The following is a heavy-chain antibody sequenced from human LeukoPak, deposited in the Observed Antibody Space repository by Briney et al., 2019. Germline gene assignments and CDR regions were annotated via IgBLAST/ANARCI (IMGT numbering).Heavy chain of an antibody. CDR2: IYYSGST. V-gene: IGHV4-31*03. CDR1: GGSISSGGYY. Sequence: SETLSLTCTVSGGSISSGGYYWSWIRQHPGKGLEWIGYIYYSGSTYYNPSLKSRVTISVDTSKNQFSLKLSSVTAADTAVYYCARLPLATYYDSSGSVVYAFDIWAKGQWSPSLQ. CDR3: ARLPLATYYDSSGSVVYAFDI. D-gene: IGHD3-22*01. J-gene: IGHJ3*02.